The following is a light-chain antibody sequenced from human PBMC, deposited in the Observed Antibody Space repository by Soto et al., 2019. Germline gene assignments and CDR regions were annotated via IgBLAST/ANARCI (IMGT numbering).Light chain of an antibody. CDR1: SSDVGVYNY. V-gene: IGLV2-14*01. J-gene: IGLJ2*01. CDR2: EVS. CDR3: TSYTSSSTVV. Sequence: QSTLTQPASVSGSPGQSITISCTGTSSDVGVYNYVSWYQQHPGKAPKLMIYEVSNRPSGVSNRFSGSKSGNTASLTISGLQAEEEADYYCTSYTSSSTVVFGGGTQLTVL.